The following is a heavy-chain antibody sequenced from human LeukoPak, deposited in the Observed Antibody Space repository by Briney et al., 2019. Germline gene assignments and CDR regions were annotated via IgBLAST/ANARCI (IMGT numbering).Heavy chain of an antibody. Sequence: SVKVSCKASGGTFSSYAISWVRQAPGQGLEWMGGIIPIFGTANYAQKFQGRVTITADESTSTAYMELSSLRSEDTAVYYCARAPTGGYSSYDLSPVFDIWGQGTMVTVSS. CDR3: ARAPTGGYSSYDLSPVFDI. J-gene: IGHJ3*02. V-gene: IGHV1-69*13. D-gene: IGHD5-12*01. CDR1: GGTFSSYA. CDR2: IIPIFGTA.